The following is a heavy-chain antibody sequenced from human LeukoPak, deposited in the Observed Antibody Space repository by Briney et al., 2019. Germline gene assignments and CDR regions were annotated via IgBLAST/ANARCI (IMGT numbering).Heavy chain of an antibody. J-gene: IGHJ4*02. D-gene: IGHD6-13*01. CDR3: VRDWYGIDY. CDR2: INNNGTTT. V-gene: IGHV3-74*01. CDR1: GFTFSIHW. Sequence: GGSLRLSCAASGFTFSIHWMHWVRQPPGGGLVWVAHINNNGTTTTYADSVRGRFTISRDNAKNTLDLQMNSLRAEDTAAYYCVRDWYGIDYWGQGILVTVSS.